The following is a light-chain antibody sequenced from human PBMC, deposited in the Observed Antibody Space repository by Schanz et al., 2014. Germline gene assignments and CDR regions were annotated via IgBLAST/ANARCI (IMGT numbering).Light chain of an antibody. J-gene: IGLJ3*02. CDR3: SSYTSSSTPWV. V-gene: IGLV2-14*03. CDR2: DVH. Sequence: QSALTQPASVSGSPGQSITVSCTGTTDVDYGNFVSWYQQHPGKAPKLIIYDVHHRPSGVSNRFSGSKTGDTASLTISGLQAEDEADYYCSSYTSSSTPWVFGGGTKLTVL. CDR1: TDVDYGNF.